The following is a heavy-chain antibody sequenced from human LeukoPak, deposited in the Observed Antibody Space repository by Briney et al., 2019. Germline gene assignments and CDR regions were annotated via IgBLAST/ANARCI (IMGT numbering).Heavy chain of an antibody. CDR2: ISSSSSYI. J-gene: IGHJ4*02. CDR3: ARDPYYYDSSGYHKPNDY. V-gene: IGHV3-21*01. D-gene: IGHD3-22*01. CDR1: GFTFSSYS. Sequence: GGSLRLSCAASGFTFSSYSMTWVRQAPGKGLEWVSSISSSSSYIYYADSVKGRFTISRDNAKNSLYLQMNSLRAEDTAVYYCARDPYYYDSSGYHKPNDYWGQGTLVTVSS.